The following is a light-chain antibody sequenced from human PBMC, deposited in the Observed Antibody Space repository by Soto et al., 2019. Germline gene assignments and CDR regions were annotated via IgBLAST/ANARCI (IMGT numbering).Light chain of an antibody. CDR3: QQSYSTPPWT. CDR1: QSISSD. V-gene: IGKV1-39*01. CDR2: AAS. Sequence: DIQMTQSPSSLSASVGDRVTITCRASQSISSDLNWYQQKPGKAPKLLIYAASSLQSGVPSRFSGSGSGTDFTLTISSLQPEDFAPYYCQQSYSTPPWTFGQGTKVEIK. J-gene: IGKJ1*01.